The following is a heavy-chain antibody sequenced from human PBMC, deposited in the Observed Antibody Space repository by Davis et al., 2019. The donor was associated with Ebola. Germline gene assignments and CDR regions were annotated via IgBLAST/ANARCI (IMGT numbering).Heavy chain of an antibody. CDR1: GYAFSAYA. D-gene: IGHD2-21*02. V-gene: IGHV1-3*01. J-gene: IGHJ4*02. CDR2: MNAGNGNI. Sequence: ASVKVSCKASGYAFSAYAIHWVRQAPGQSLEWMGWMNAGNGNINYSQKFQGRVAFSGDTSASIAYMEVSSLRSEDTAVYYCARSDSHLVWDYWGQGTLVTVSS. CDR3: ARSDSHLVWDY.